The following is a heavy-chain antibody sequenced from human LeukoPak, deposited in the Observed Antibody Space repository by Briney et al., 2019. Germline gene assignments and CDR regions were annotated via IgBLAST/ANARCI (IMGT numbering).Heavy chain of an antibody. Sequence: GGSLRLSCAVSGFTVTDYWMNWVRPAQGKGLEWVASIRQDGGEKSYVDSVKGRFTISRDNTKNSLYLQINSLRAEDTAVYYCARDGTAADLYFDLWGQGTLVTVSS. CDR2: IRQDGGEK. D-gene: IGHD6-13*01. CDR3: ARDGTAADLYFDL. J-gene: IGHJ4*01. CDR1: GFTVTDYW. V-gene: IGHV3-7*01.